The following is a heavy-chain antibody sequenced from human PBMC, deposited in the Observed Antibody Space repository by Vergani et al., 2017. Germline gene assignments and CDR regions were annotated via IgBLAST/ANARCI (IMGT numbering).Heavy chain of an antibody. J-gene: IGHJ4*02. CDR1: GFTFSSYA. CDR3: ARDPDDYGGLFDY. CDR2: ISYDGSNK. D-gene: IGHD4-23*01. Sequence: QVQLVESGGGVVQPGRSLRLSCAASGFTFSSYAMHWVRQAPGKGLGWVAVISYDGSNKYYADSVKGRFTISRDNSKNTLYLQMNSLRAEDTAVYYCARDPDDYGGLFDYWGQGTLVTVSS. V-gene: IGHV3-30-3*01.